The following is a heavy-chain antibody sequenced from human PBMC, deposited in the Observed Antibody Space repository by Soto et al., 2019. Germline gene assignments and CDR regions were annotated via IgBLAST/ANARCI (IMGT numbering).Heavy chain of an antibody. CDR3: ASPPQWGDCSGGRCYPDSCGMDV. CDR1: GGTLSSYT. D-gene: IGHD2-15*01. J-gene: IGHJ6*02. Sequence: QVQLVQSGAEVKKPGSSVKVSCKALGGTLSSYTISWVRQAPGQGLEWMGRIIPILGIANYAQKFQGRVTITAAKSTSTADMELSSRRAEDTAVYYCASPPQWGDCSGGRCYPDSCGMDVWGQGTTVTVSS. V-gene: IGHV1-69*02. CDR2: IIPILGIA.